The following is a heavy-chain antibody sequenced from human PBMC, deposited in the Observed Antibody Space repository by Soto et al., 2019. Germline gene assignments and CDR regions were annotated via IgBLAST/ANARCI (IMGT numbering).Heavy chain of an antibody. CDR3: YAGYDILTGYSSPFDY. D-gene: IGHD3-9*01. Sequence: GGSLRLSCAASGFTFCSYSMNWVRQAPGKGLEWVSSISSSSSYIYYADSVKGRFTISRDNAKNSLYLQMNSLRAEDTAVYYCYAGYDILTGYSSPFDYWGQGTLVTVSS. CDR1: GFTFCSYS. V-gene: IGHV3-21*01. J-gene: IGHJ4*02. CDR2: ISSSSSYI.